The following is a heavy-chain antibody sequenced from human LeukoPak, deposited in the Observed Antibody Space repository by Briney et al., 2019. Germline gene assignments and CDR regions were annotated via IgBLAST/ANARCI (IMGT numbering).Heavy chain of an antibody. V-gene: IGHV1-18*01. CDR3: ARDAQPYSSSPYYMDV. D-gene: IGHD6-13*01. CDR1: GYTFTSYG. J-gene: IGHJ6*03. CDR2: ISVYNGNT. Sequence: ASVKVSCKASGYTFTSYGISWVRQAPGQGLEWMGWISVYNGNTNYAQKLQGRVTMPTDTSTSTAYMELRSLRSDDTAVYYCARDAQPYSSSPYYMDVWGKGTTVTVSS.